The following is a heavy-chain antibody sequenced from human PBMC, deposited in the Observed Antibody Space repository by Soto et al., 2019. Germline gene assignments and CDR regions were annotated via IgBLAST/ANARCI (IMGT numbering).Heavy chain of an antibody. CDR3: AHVSGSYPPDTP. CDR1: GFSLSTSGVG. D-gene: IGHD1-26*01. CDR2: IYWNDDK. J-gene: IGHJ5*02. V-gene: IGHV2-5*01. Sequence: QITLKESGPTLVKPTQTLTLTCTFSGFSLSTSGVGVGWIRQPPGKALEWLALIYWNDDKRYSPSLKSRLTITKDTSKNQVVLTMTNMDPVDTATDYCAHVSGSYPPDTPWGQGTLVTVSS.